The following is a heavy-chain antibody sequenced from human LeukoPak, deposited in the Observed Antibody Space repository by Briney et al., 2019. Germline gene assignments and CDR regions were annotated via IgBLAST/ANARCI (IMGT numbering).Heavy chain of an antibody. CDR1: GYTFTSYY. Sequence: LWASVKVSCKASGYTFTSYYMHWVRQAPGQGLEWKGIINPSGGSTSYAQKFQGRVTMTRDTSTSTVYMELSSLRSEDTAVYYCASPGYCSGGSCSKLDYWGQGTLVTVSS. J-gene: IGHJ4*02. D-gene: IGHD2-15*01. V-gene: IGHV1-46*03. CDR2: INPSGGST. CDR3: ASPGYCSGGSCSKLDY.